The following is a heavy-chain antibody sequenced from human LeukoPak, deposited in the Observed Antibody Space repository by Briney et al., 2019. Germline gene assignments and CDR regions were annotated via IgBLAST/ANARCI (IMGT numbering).Heavy chain of an antibody. CDR2: INTNTGNP. J-gene: IGHJ4*02. Sequence: VASVKVSCKASGYTFTSYAMNWVRQAPGQGLEWMGWINTNTGNPTYAQGFTGRFVFSLDTSVSTAYLQISSLKAEDTAVYYCASSEQWHHPDYFDYWGQGTLVAVSS. D-gene: IGHD6-19*01. V-gene: IGHV7-4-1*02. CDR3: ASSEQWHHPDYFDY. CDR1: GYTFTSYA.